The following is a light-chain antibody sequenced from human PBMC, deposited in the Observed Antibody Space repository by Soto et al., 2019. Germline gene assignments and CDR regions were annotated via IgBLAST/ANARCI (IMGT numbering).Light chain of an antibody. CDR1: SNDVGDYNY. Sequence: QSALTQPPSASGSPGQSVTISCTGTSNDVGDYNYVSWYQQHPGKAPKLIIYEVYKRPSGVPDRFSGSKAGNTASLTVSGLQSEDEADYYCSSFAGNNIYYVFGTGTQLTVL. CDR2: EVY. CDR3: SSFAGNNIYYV. V-gene: IGLV2-8*01. J-gene: IGLJ1*01.